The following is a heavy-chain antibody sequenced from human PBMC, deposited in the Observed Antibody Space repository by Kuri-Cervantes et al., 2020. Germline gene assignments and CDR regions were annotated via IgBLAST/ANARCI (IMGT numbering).Heavy chain of an antibody. J-gene: IGHJ3*02. CDR1: GGTFSSYT. V-gene: IGHV1-69*02. Sequence: SVKVSCKASGGTFSSYTISWVRQAPGQGLEWMGRIIPILGMANYAQKFQGRVTTTADKSTSTAYMELSSLRAEDTAVYYCARAPTYYYDSSGSQENAFDIWGQGTMVTVSS. D-gene: IGHD3-22*01. CDR2: IIPILGMA. CDR3: ARAPTYYYDSSGSQENAFDI.